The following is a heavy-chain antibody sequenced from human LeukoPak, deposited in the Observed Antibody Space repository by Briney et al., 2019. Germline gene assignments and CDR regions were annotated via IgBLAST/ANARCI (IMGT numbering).Heavy chain of an antibody. J-gene: IGHJ6*02. D-gene: IGHD2-8*02. Sequence: ASVKVSCKASGYTFTGYYMHWVRLAPGQGLEWMGWINPNSGGTNYAQKFQGRVTMTRDTSISTAYMELSRLRSDDTAVYYCARGLTGMGLYYYYYGMDVWGQGTTVTVSS. CDR3: ARGLTGMGLYYYYYGMDV. V-gene: IGHV1-2*02. CDR1: GYTFTGYY. CDR2: INPNSGGT.